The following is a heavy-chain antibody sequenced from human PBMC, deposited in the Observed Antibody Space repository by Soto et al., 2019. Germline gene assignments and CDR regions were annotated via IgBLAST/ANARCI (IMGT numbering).Heavy chain of an antibody. J-gene: IGHJ4*02. D-gene: IGHD3-22*01. V-gene: IGHV4-59*08. CDR3: ARGPYYYDSSGFDY. CDR1: GDSNSSYY. Sequence: SETLSLTCTVSGDSNSSYYWSWIRQSPGKGLEWIGYISYSGSTTYNPSLKSRVTISVDTSKNQFSLKLSSVTAADTAVYYCARGPYYYDSSGFDYWGQGTLVTVSS. CDR2: ISYSGST.